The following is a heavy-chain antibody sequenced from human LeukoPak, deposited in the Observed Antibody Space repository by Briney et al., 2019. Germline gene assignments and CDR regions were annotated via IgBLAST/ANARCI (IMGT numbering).Heavy chain of an antibody. Sequence: ASVKVSCKASGYTFTSYGISWVRQAPGQGLEWMARISAYNGDTNHAQKLQGRVTMTTDTSTSTAYMELRSLRSDDTAVYYCARDKTTDYGDEVGLDYWGQGTLVTVSS. D-gene: IGHD4-17*01. V-gene: IGHV1-18*01. CDR1: GYTFTSYG. CDR3: ARDKTTDYGDEVGLDY. CDR2: ISAYNGDT. J-gene: IGHJ4*02.